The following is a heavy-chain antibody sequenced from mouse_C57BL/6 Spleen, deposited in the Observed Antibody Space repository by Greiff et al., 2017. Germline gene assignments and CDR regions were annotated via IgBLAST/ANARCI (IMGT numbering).Heavy chain of an antibody. J-gene: IGHJ2*01. CDR1: GYTFTGYW. V-gene: IGHV1-9*01. D-gene: IGHD3-2*02. CDR2: ILPGRGRT. Sequence: VQLQQSGAELMKPGASVKLSCKATGYTFTGYWIEWVKQRPGHGLEWIGEILPGRGRTNYNEKFKGKATLPADTSSNTAYMQLSSLTTEDSAIYYCARGAQATFFDYWGQGTTLTVSS. CDR3: ARGAQATFFDY.